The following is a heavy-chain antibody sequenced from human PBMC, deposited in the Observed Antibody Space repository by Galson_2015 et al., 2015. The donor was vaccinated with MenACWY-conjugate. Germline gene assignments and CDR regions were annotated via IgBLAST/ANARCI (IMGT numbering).Heavy chain of an antibody. V-gene: IGHV3-74*01. CDR3: AKDVYMDV. D-gene: IGHD2-15*01. Sequence: SLRLSCAASGFTFNQYWMHWVRQAPGKGLVWVSRISPDGSVTNYADSVKGRFTISRDNSKNTLYLQMSRLRAEDTALYYCAKDVYMDVWGKGTTVSVSS. CDR1: GFTFNQYW. CDR2: ISPDGSVT. J-gene: IGHJ6*03.